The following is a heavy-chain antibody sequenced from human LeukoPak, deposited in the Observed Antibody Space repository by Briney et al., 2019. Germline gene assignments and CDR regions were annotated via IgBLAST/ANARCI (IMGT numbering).Heavy chain of an antibody. CDR1: GGSISSYY. V-gene: IGHV4-4*07. Sequence: SETLSLTCTVSGGSISSYYWSWIRQPAGKGLEWIGRIYTSGSTNYNPSLKSRVTMSVDTSKNQFSLKLSSVTAADTAVYYCARRVTMVRGVIPEGWFDPWGQGTLVTVSS. J-gene: IGHJ5*02. D-gene: IGHD3-10*01. CDR3: ARRVTMVRGVIPEGWFDP. CDR2: IYTSGST.